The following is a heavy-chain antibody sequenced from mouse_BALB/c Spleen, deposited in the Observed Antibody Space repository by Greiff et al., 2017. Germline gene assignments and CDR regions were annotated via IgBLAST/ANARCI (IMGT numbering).Heavy chain of an antibody. Sequence: EVQLHQSGAELVKPGASVKLSCTASGFNIKDTYMHWVKQRPEQGLEWIGRIDPANGNTKYDPKFQGKATITADTSSNTAYLQLSSLTSEDTAVYYCASWTGTNYYAMDDWGQGTSVTVSS. CDR3: ASWTGTNYYAMDD. V-gene: IGHV14-3*02. CDR2: IDPANGNT. CDR1: GFNIKDTY. D-gene: IGHD4-1*01. J-gene: IGHJ4*01.